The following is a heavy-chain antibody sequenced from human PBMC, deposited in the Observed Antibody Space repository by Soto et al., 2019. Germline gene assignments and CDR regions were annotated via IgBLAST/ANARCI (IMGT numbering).Heavy chain of an antibody. Sequence: EVQLLESGGGLVQPGGSLRLSCEGSGFTFSASAMSWVRQAPGKGLEWVSTISDSGSTYYLDSVKGRFTTSRDISKNTLYLQVNGLRAEDTAVDYCAKVWGEDGYCTRTSCLYYFHHWGQGTLVTFSS. CDR1: GFTFSASA. J-gene: IGHJ4*02. CDR3: AKVWGEDGYCTRTSCLYYFHH. D-gene: IGHD2-2*03. CDR2: ISDSGST. V-gene: IGHV3-23*01.